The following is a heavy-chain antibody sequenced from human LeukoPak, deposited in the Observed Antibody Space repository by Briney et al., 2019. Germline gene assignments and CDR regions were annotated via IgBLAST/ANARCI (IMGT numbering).Heavy chain of an antibody. CDR2: ISETGRST. CDR3: TTDPVGANGSDDY. V-gene: IGHV3-23*01. Sequence: QSGGSLRLSCVASGFTFSTFAMNWVRQAPGKGLEWVSTISETGRSTYYADSVKGQFTISRDNSKNTLYLQMNSLKTEDTAVYYCTTDPVGANGSDDYWGQGTLVTVSS. CDR1: GFTFSTFA. J-gene: IGHJ4*02. D-gene: IGHD1-26*01.